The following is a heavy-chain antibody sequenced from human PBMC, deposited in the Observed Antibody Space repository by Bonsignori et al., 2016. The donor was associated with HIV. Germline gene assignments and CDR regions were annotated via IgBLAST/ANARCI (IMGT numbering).Heavy chain of an antibody. CDR2: INHSGEST. V-gene: IGHV3-23*01. Sequence: WIRQPPGKGLEWVSSINHSGESTYYSDSVKGRFTSSRDNSKNMVYLQMNDLRAEDTAVYYCAQRGGHLVFVLWGQGTLVTVSS. J-gene: IGHJ4*02. D-gene: IGHD2-8*01. CDR3: AQRGGHLVFVL.